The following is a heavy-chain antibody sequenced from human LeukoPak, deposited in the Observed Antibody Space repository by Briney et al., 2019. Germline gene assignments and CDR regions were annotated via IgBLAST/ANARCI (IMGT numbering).Heavy chain of an antibody. J-gene: IGHJ5*02. CDR3: ARDMIVDRAGGEYNWFDP. D-gene: IGHD3-22*01. CDR2: TYYRSKWYN. V-gene: IGHV6-1*01. Sequence: SQTLSLTCAISGDSVSSNSAAWNWIRQSPSRGLEWLGRTYYRSKWYNDYAVSVKSRITINPDTSKNQFSLQLNSVTPEDTAVYYCARDMIVDRAGGEYNWFDPWGQGTLVTVSS. CDR1: GDSVSSNSAA.